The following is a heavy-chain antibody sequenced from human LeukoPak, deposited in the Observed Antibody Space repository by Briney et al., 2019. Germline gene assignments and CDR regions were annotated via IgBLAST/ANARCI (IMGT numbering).Heavy chain of an antibody. CDR2: INHSGSA. CDR3: ARYGRTTTVTNPYYFDY. V-gene: IGHV4-34*01. J-gene: IGHJ4*02. CDR1: GGSFSGYY. D-gene: IGHD4-17*01. Sequence: PSETLPLTCAVYGGSFSGYYWSWIRQPPGKGLEWIGEINHSGSANYNPSLKSRVTISVDTSKNQFSLKLSSVTAADTAVYYCARYGRTTTVTNPYYFDYWGQGTLVTVSS.